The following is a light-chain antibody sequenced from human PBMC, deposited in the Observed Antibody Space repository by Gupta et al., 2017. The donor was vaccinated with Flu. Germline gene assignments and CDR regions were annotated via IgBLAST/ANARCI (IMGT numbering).Light chain of an antibody. Sequence: DVVMTQSPLSLAVTLGQSASISCRSSQGLVYSDGNTYLHWFQQRPGQSPRRLIYLVTNRDSGVPDRFSGSGSGTDFTLKISRVEAEDVGVYFCMQGAHWPWAFVQGTKLEIK. CDR3: MQGAHWPWA. V-gene: IGKV2-30*01. J-gene: IGKJ1*01. CDR1: QGLVYSDGNTY. CDR2: LVT.